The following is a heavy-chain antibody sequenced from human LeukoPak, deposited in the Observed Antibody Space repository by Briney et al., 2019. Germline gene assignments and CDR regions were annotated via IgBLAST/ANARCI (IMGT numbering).Heavy chain of an antibody. Sequence: SVKVSCKASGGTFSSYAISSVRHAPGQGLEWMGRIIPIFGTANYAQKFQGRVTITTDESTSTAYMELSSLRSEYTAVYYCARDRGVGATGVYYFDYWGQGTLVTVSS. D-gene: IGHD1-26*01. CDR1: GGTFSSYA. CDR3: ARDRGVGATGVYYFDY. V-gene: IGHV1-69*05. CDR2: IIPIFGTA. J-gene: IGHJ4*02.